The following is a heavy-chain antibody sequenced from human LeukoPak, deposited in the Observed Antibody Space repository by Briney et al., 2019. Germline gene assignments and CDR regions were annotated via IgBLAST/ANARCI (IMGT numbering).Heavy chain of an antibody. Sequence: KPSETLSLTCTVSGGSISSSSYYWGWIRQPPGKGLEWIGSIYYSGSTYYNPSLKSRVTISVDTSKNQFSLKLSSVIAADTAVYYCARQITGTTTRVKGYFDYWGQGTLVTVSS. V-gene: IGHV4-39*01. CDR1: GGSISSSSYY. CDR2: IYYSGST. CDR3: ARQITGTTTRVKGYFDY. D-gene: IGHD1-7*01. J-gene: IGHJ4*02.